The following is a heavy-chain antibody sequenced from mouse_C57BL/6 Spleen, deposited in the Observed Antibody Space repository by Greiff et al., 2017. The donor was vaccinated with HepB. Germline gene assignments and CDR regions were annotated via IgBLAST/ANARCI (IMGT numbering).Heavy chain of an antibody. V-gene: IGHV1-54*01. CDR3: ARSITTVVATRYFDV. CDR2: INPGSGGT. CDR1: GYAFTNYL. D-gene: IGHD1-1*01. Sequence: QVHVKQSGAELVRPGTSVKVSCKASGYAFTNYLIEWVKQRPGQGLEWIGVINPGSGGTNYNEKFKGKATLTADKSSSTAYMQLSSLTSEDSAVYFCARSITTVVATRYFDVWGTGTTVTVSS. J-gene: IGHJ1*03.